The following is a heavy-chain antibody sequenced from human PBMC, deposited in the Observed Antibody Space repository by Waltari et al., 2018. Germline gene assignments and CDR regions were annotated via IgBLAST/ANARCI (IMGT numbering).Heavy chain of an antibody. V-gene: IGHV4-39*02. CDR3: ARYIGASLGTAAFDV. CDR1: GASIASNRHY. Sequence: QLQLQESGPGMVKPSATLSLTCSVSGASIASNRHYWVWIRQPPGQVLEWIGTMSYSGAIYSSPSLKGRATISRDTSKNHLSLKLGSGSAADTAVYYGARYIGASLGTAAFDVWGQGTMVTVSS. CDR2: MSYSGAI. D-gene: IGHD1-1*01. J-gene: IGHJ3*01.